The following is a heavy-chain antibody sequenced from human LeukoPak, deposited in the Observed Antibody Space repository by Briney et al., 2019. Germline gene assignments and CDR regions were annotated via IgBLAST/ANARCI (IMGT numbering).Heavy chain of an antibody. J-gene: IGHJ5*02. Sequence: GGSLRLSCAASGSTFSNYNMNWVRQTPGKGLEWVSSISSSGSYIYYADSVKGRFTISRDNAMNSLYLQMNSLRAEDTAMYYCARSGMASIPNWFDPWGQGTLVTVSS. V-gene: IGHV3-21*01. CDR1: GSTFSNYN. CDR3: ARSGMASIPNWFDP. CDR2: ISSSGSYI. D-gene: IGHD5-24*01.